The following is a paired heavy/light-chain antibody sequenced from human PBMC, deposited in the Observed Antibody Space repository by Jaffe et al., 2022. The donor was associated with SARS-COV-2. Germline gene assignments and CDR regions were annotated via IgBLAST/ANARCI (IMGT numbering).Heavy chain of an antibody. J-gene: IGHJ5*02. CDR1: GFTFSNYN. Sequence: EVQVVESGGGLVQPGGSLRLSCVVSGFTFSNYNMNWVRQAPGKGLEWISFISGSGGTIYYADSVRGRFTISRDNAKNSLYLQMNSLRDEDTAVYHCATGSYNDVSPHRASWGQGTLVTVSS. D-gene: IGHD3-22*01. CDR3: ATGSYNDVSPHRAS. V-gene: IGHV3-48*02. CDR2: ISGSGGTI.
Light chain of an antibody. CDR1: QGISNS. V-gene: IGKV1-27*01. CDR2: AAS. J-gene: IGKJ3*01. Sequence: DIQMTQSPSSLSASVGDRVTITCRASQGISNSLAWYQQKPGKVPKFLIYAASTLQSGVPSRFSGSGSGTDFTLTISSLQPEDVATYYCQKYNSAPFTFGPGTKVDIK. CDR3: QKYNSAPFT.